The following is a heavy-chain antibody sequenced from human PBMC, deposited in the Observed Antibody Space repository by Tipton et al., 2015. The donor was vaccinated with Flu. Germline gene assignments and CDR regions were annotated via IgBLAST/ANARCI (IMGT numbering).Heavy chain of an antibody. CDR1: GFTFSSYG. CDR3: ARVIRAAAGPYYYYGMDV. J-gene: IGHJ6*02. Sequence: SLRLSCAASGFTFSSYGMHWVRQAPGKGLEWVALIWYDGSNKYYADSVKGRFTISRDNSKNTLYLQMNSLRAEDTAVYYCARVIRAAAGPYYYYGMDVWGQGTTVTVSS. CDR2: IWYDGSNK. D-gene: IGHD6-13*01. V-gene: IGHV3-33*01.